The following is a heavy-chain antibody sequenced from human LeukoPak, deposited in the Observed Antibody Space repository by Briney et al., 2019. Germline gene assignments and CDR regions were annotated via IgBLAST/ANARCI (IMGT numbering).Heavy chain of an antibody. CDR3: AREWELNRFDY. CDR2: IIPILGIA. J-gene: IGHJ4*02. V-gene: IGHV1-69*04. D-gene: IGHD1-26*01. CDR1: GGTFSSYA. Sequence: ASVKVSCKASGGTFSSYAISWVRQAPGQGLEWMGRIIPILGIANYAQKFQGRVTITADKSTSTAYMELSSLRSEDTAVYYCAREWELNRFDYWGQGTLVTVSS.